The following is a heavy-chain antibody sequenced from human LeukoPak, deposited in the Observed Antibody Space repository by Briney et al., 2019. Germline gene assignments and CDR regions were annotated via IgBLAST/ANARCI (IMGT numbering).Heavy chain of an antibody. CDR3: ARAGGSVGWYGTIDS. Sequence: PSQTLSLTCTVSGGSISSGSYYWTWIRQPAGKGLEWIGHLYTSGTTSYNPSLQSRVTISADTSKHQFSLRLTSVTAADTAVYYCARAGGSVGWYGTIDSWGQGTLVTVSS. J-gene: IGHJ4*02. V-gene: IGHV4-61*09. CDR2: LYTSGTT. D-gene: IGHD6-19*01. CDR1: GGSISSGSYY.